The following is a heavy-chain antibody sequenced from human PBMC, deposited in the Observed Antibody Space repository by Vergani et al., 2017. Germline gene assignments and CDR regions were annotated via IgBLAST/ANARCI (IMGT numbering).Heavy chain of an antibody. Sequence: EVRLVESGGGGAQPGGSLRLSCAASGFTFSAYSMNWVRQTPGKGLEWISYIGVSDTSIFYADSVMGRFAISRDNARNLLFLQMDSLRADDSALYFCVRDPDYSTFDSWGQGTLVTVS. J-gene: IGHJ4*02. D-gene: IGHD4-11*01. V-gene: IGHV3-48*01. CDR3: VRDPDYSTFDS. CDR2: IGVSDTSI. CDR1: GFTFSAYS.